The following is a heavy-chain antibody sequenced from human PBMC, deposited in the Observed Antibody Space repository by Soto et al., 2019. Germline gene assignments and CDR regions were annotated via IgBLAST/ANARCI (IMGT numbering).Heavy chain of an antibody. Sequence: GGSLRLSCAASGFTFSSYGMHWVRQAPGKGLEWVAVISYDGSNKYYADSVKGRFTISRDNSKNTLYLQMNSLRAEDTAVYYCAKVSLRFLDPRSYYYGMDVWGQGTTVTASS. J-gene: IGHJ6*02. CDR2: ISYDGSNK. V-gene: IGHV3-30*18. CDR1: GFTFSSYG. CDR3: AKVSLRFLDPRSYYYGMDV. D-gene: IGHD3-3*01.